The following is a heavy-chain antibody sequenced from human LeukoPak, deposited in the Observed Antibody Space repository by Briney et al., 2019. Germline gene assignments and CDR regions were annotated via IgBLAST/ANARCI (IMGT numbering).Heavy chain of an antibody. CDR2: IIPIFGTA. CDR1: GGTFSSYA. J-gene: IGHJ4*02. V-gene: IGHV1-69*13. CDR3: ARSGSDSSGYYGGFDY. Sequence: SVKVSCKASGGTFSSYAISWVRQAPGQGLEWMGGIIPIFGTANYAQKFQGRVTITADESTSTAYMELGSLRSEDTAVYYCARSGSDSSGYYGGFDYWGQGTLVTVSS. D-gene: IGHD3-22*01.